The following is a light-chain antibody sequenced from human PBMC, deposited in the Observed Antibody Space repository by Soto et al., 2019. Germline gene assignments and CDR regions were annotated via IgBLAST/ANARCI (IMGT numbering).Light chain of an antibody. CDR2: KAS. V-gene: IGKV1-5*03. Sequence: DIQMTHSPSTLSASVGDRVTITCRASQSISSWLAWYQQKPGKAPKLLIYKASTLKSGVPSRFSGSGSGTEFTLTISSLQPDDFATYYCQHYNSYSGAFGQGSKVDIK. CDR1: QSISSW. CDR3: QHYNSYSGA. J-gene: IGKJ1*01.